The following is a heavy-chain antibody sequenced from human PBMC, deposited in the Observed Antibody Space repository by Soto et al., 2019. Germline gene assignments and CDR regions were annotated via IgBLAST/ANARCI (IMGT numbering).Heavy chain of an antibody. CDR1: GYTFTGHY. D-gene: IGHD5-12*01. J-gene: IGHJ4*02. Sequence: ASVKVSCKASGYTFTGHYIHWVRQAPEHGPEWMGEIGPESGATRYAQKFQGSVTMTMDMSITTVYMELSNLRPDDTAVYYCGRGRSGQIVVFYWGQGTPVTVSS. CDR2: IGPESGAT. CDR3: GRGRSGQIVVFY. V-gene: IGHV1-2*02.